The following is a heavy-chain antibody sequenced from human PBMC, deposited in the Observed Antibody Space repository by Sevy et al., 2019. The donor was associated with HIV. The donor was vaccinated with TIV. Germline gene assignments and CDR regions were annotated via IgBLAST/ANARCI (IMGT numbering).Heavy chain of an antibody. CDR1: GFTVSDYP. Sequence: GGSLRLSCAASGFTVSDYPMNWIRQTPGKGLEWVSYISGGSGTISYADSMKGRFTISRDNTKNSLYLQMNSLRAEDTAVYYCARRAISTFTDNAFDFWGQGTMVTVSS. D-gene: IGHD3-3*01. J-gene: IGHJ3*01. CDR2: ISGGSGTI. CDR3: ARRAISTFTDNAFDF. V-gene: IGHV3-11*01.